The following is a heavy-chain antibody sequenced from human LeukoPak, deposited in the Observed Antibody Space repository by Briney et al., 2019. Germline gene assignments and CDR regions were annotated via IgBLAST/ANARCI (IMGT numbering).Heavy chain of an antibody. CDR3: ARGLRPPYYDFWSGSYYFDY. CDR2: IYPGDLDT. V-gene: IGHV5-51*01. Sequence: GAVPKTSLTGSGFRFPSYWIGWVRPSPGKGVGWMGIIYPGDLDTRSSPSLQGQATISDDKSISTAYLQWSSLKASDTAMYYCARGLRPPYYDFWSGSYYFDYWGQGTLVTVSS. J-gene: IGHJ4*02. CDR1: GFRFPSYW. D-gene: IGHD3-3*01.